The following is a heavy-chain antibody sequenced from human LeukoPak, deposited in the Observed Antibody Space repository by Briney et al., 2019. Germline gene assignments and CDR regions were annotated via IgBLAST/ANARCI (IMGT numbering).Heavy chain of an antibody. J-gene: IGHJ6*02. CDR3: ARDPYGDYGAYGMDV. CDR2: IIPILGIA. Sequence: SVKVSCKASVYTFTSYAISWVRQAPGQGLEWMGRIIPILGIANYAQKFQGRVTITADKSTSTAYMELSSLRSEDTAVYYCARDPYGDYGAYGMDVWGQGTTVTVSS. V-gene: IGHV1-69*04. D-gene: IGHD4-17*01. CDR1: VYTFTSYA.